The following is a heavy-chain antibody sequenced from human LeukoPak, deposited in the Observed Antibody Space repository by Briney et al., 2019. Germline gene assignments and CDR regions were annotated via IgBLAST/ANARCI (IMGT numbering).Heavy chain of an antibody. CDR3: ARDLSGITGTTGYFDY. Sequence: SDTLSLTCTVSGGSISSYYWSWIRQPAGNGLEWIEGIYTSGSTNYNPSLKSRVTISVDKSKNQFSLKLSSVTAADTAVYYCARDLSGITGTTGYFDYWGQGTLVTVSS. J-gene: IGHJ4*02. CDR1: GGSISSYY. V-gene: IGHV4-4*07. D-gene: IGHD1-7*01. CDR2: IYTSGST.